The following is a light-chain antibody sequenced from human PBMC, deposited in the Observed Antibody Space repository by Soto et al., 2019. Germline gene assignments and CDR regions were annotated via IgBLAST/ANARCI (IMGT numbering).Light chain of an antibody. J-gene: IGKJ5*01. Sequence: EIVLTQSPATLSVSPGERVTLSCRASQSVDINLAWYQQKPGQAPRLLIYGASTRATGIPARFSGSGSGTDFTLTIRSLEPEDSAVYYCQQRNVWPPVTFGQGTRLEIK. CDR2: GAS. CDR3: QQRNVWPPVT. V-gene: IGKV3-15*01. CDR1: QSVDIN.